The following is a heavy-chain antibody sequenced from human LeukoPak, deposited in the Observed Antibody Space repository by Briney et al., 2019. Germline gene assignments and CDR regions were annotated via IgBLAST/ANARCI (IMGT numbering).Heavy chain of an antibody. J-gene: IGHJ4*02. V-gene: IGHV3-30*02. D-gene: IGHD2-15*01. Sequence: GGSLRLSCAASGFTFSNYGMHWVRQAPGKGLEWVAFIRYDGSNKYYADSMKGRFTISRDNSKNTLYLQMNSLRAEDTAIYYCARRAGSYSHSYDYWGQGTLVTVSS. CDR2: IRYDGSNK. CDR1: GFTFSNYG. CDR3: ARRAGSYSHSYDY.